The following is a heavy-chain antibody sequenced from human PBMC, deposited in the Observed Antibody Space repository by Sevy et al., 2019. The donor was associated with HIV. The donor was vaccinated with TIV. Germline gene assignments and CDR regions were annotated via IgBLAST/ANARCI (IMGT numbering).Heavy chain of an antibody. CDR2: ISYDGSNK. Sequence: GGSLRLSCAASGFTFSSYAIHWVRQAPGKGLEWVAVISYDGSNKLYADSVKGRFTISRDNSKNTLYLQMNSLRAEDTAVYYCAREGLIWVGYSYASSAFDIWGQGTMVTVSS. D-gene: IGHD5-18*01. CDR3: AREGLIWVGYSYASSAFDI. V-gene: IGHV3-30-3*01. J-gene: IGHJ3*02. CDR1: GFTFSSYA.